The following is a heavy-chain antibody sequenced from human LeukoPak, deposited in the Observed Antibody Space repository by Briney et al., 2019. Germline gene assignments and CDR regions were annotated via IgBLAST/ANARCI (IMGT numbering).Heavy chain of an antibody. J-gene: IGHJ4*02. CDR3: AREPYCSSTSCPFDY. V-gene: IGHV4-34*01. CDR1: GGSFSGYY. Sequence: PSETLSLTCAVYGGSFSGYYWGWIRQPPGKGLEWIGSIYYSGSTYYNPSLKSRVTISVDASKNRFSLKLSSVTAADTAVYYCAREPYCSSTSCPFDYWGQGTLVTVSS. D-gene: IGHD2-2*01. CDR2: IYYSGST.